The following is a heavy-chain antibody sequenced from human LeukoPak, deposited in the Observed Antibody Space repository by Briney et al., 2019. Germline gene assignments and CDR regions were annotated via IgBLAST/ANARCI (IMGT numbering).Heavy chain of an antibody. V-gene: IGHV4-34*01. J-gene: IGHJ6*03. Sequence: PSETLSLTCAVYGGSFSGYYWSWIRQPPGKGLEWIGEINHSGSTNYNPSLKSRVTISVDTSKNQFSLKLSSVTAADTAVYYCARLASGGARPPSYYYMDVWGKGTPVTVSS. D-gene: IGHD1-1*01. CDR2: INHSGST. CDR3: ARLASGGARPPSYYYMDV. CDR1: GGSFSGYY.